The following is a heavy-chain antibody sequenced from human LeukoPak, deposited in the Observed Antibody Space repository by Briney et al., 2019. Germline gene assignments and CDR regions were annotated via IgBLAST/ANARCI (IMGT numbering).Heavy chain of an antibody. V-gene: IGHV4-34*01. CDR3: ARGQNGSGSYFKNWFDP. D-gene: IGHD3-10*01. Sequence: SETLSLTCAVYGGSFSGYYWSWIRQPPGKGLEWIGEINHSGSTNYNPSLKSRVTISVDTSKNQFSLKLSSVTAADTAVHYCARGQNGSGSYFKNWFDPWGQGTLVTVSS. CDR2: INHSGST. J-gene: IGHJ5*02. CDR1: GGSFSGYY.